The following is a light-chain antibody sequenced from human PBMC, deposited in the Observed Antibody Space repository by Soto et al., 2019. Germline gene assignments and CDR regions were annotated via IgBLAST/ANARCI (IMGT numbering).Light chain of an antibody. CDR3: QQYNNWPRT. V-gene: IGKV3-15*01. Sequence: EIVMTQSPATLSVSPGERATLSCRTSQSVASNLAWYQQKPGQAPRLLIYGASTRATGIPVRFSGSGSGTEFSLTISSLQSEDFAVYYCQQYNNWPRTFGQGTQVETK. J-gene: IGKJ1*01. CDR2: GAS. CDR1: QSVASN.